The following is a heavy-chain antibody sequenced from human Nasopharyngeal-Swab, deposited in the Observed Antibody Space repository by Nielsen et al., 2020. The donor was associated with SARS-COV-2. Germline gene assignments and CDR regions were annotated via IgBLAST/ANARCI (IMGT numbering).Heavy chain of an antibody. D-gene: IGHD3-16*01. CDR3: SRGGEGVNYYGMDV. J-gene: IGHJ6*02. V-gene: IGHV4-34*01. CDR1: GGSFSGYS. CDR2: VNHVGNP. Sequence: SETLSLTCAVYGGSFSGYSSNWLRPPPGTGREWIGEVNHVGNPNYNPSLKSRVTILPNTSKTQFSLKLAFVTAADTALYYCSRGGEGVNYYGMDVWGQGTTVTVSS.